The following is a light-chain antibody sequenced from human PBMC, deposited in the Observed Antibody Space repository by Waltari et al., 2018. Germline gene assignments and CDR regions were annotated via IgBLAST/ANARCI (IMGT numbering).Light chain of an antibody. CDR1: TSNIGTNT. CDR2: PNY. J-gene: IGLJ3*02. CDR3: ATWDDSLSGRV. V-gene: IGLV1-44*01. Sequence: QSVLTQPPSTSGTPGQTVTISCSGSTSNIGTNTVTWYQLLPGTAPKTVIFPNYHRPSGVPDRFSASKSGTSASLVISGLQSEDEADYFCATWDDSLSGRVFGGGTKVTVL.